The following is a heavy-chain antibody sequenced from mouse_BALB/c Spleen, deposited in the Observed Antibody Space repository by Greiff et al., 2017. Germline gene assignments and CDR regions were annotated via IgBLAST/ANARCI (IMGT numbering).Heavy chain of an antibody. CDR2: ISYSGST. D-gene: IGHD2-4*01. Sequence: EVQLQESGPGLVKPSQSLSLTCTVTGYSITSDYAWNWIRQFPGNKLEWMGYISYSGSTSYNPSLKSRISITRDTSKNQFFLQLNSVTTEDTATYYCASLNDYDEGSAMDYWGQGTSVTVSS. CDR1: GYSITSDYA. CDR3: ASLNDYDEGSAMDY. J-gene: IGHJ4*01. V-gene: IGHV3-2*02.